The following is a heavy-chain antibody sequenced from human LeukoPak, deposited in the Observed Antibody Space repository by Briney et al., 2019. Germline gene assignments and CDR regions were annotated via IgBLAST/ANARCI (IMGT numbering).Heavy chain of an antibody. Sequence: PSQTLSLTCTVSGGSISSGGYYWSWIRQHPGKGLEWIGYIYYSGSTYYNPSLKSRVTISVDTSKNQFSLKLSSVTAADTVVYYCARAYGPYCSGGSCYSIHFDYWGQGTLVTVSS. V-gene: IGHV4-31*03. CDR2: IYYSGST. CDR1: GGSISSGGYY. D-gene: IGHD2-15*01. J-gene: IGHJ4*02. CDR3: ARAYGPYCSGGSCYSIHFDY.